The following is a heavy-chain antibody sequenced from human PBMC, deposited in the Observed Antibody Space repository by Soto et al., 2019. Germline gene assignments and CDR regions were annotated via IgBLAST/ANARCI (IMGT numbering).Heavy chain of an antibody. J-gene: IGHJ6*02. CDR1: GFTFSSHA. D-gene: IGHD6-13*01. V-gene: IGHV3-23*01. Sequence: GGSLRLSCAVSGFTFSSHAMSWVRQAPGKGLEWVSAISGGGGSTDYADSVKGRFTISRDNSKNTVYLQMNSLRADDTALYYCATEAGYSSSNVHYYYGMDVWGQGTTVTVSS. CDR2: ISGGGGST. CDR3: ATEAGYSSSNVHYYYGMDV.